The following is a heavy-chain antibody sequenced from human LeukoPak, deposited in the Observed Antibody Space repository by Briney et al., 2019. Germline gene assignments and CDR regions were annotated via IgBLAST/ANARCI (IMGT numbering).Heavy chain of an antibody. V-gene: IGHV1-2*02. CDR1: GYTFTGYY. J-gene: IGHJ4*02. Sequence: ASVKVSCKASGYTFTGYYMHWVRQAPGQGLGWMGWINPNSGGTNYAQKFQGRVTMTRDTSISTAYMELSRLRSDDTAVYYCARDLDYDLLFDYWGQGILVTVSS. CDR3: ARDLDYDLLFDY. D-gene: IGHD4-17*01. CDR2: INPNSGGT.